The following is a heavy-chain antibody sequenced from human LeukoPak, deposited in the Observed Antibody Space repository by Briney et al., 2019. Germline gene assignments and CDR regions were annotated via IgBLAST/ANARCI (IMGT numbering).Heavy chain of an antibody. CDR2: IYYSGST. D-gene: IGHD2-2*01. J-gene: IGHJ6*03. CDR1: GGSISSSSYY. Sequence: SETLSLTCTVSGGSISSSSYYWGWIRQPPGKGLEWIGYIYYSGSTNYNPSLKSRVTISVDTSKNQFSLKLSSVTAADTAVYYCAREVVVPAAITYYYYYMDVWGKGTTVTISS. CDR3: AREVVVPAAITYYYYYMDV. V-gene: IGHV4-61*01.